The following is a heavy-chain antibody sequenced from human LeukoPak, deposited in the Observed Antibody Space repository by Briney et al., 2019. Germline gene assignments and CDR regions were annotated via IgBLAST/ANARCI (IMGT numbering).Heavy chain of an antibody. CDR3: ARDSAVQDNYYYSYGMDV. D-gene: IGHD2-15*01. Sequence: GGSLRLSCAASGFTFSSYGMPWVRQAPGKGREWVAVIWYDGSNKYYADSVKGRFTISRDNSKNTLYLQMNSLRAEDTAVYYCARDSAVQDNYYYSYGMDVWGQGTTVTVSS. V-gene: IGHV3-33*01. CDR2: IWYDGSNK. CDR1: GFTFSSYG. J-gene: IGHJ6*02.